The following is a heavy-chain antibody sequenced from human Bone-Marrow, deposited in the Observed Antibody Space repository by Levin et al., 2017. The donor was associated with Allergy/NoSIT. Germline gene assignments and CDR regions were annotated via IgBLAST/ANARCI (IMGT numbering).Heavy chain of an antibody. D-gene: IGHD5-18*01. CDR2: IYSGGDT. V-gene: IGHV3-66*02. CDR3: ARKTDTLDTVMVLPGDV. CDR1: EFTVSRNY. Sequence: QSGGSLRLSCAASEFTVSRNYMTWVRQAPGKGLEWVSLIYSGGDTDYADSVKGRFTISRDNSRNTLYLQMNSLRAEDTAVYYCARKTDTLDTVMVLPGDVWGKGTTVTVSS. J-gene: IGHJ6*04.